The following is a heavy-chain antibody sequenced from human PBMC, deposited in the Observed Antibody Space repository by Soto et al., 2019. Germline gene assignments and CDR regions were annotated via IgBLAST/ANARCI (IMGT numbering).Heavy chain of an antibody. J-gene: IGHJ5*02. CDR2: MNPNNGNA. Sequence: QVQLVQSGAEVKKPGASVKVSCKASGYTFTSYDINGARQATGRGLEGMGWMNPNNGNAGYALKFQGRVTMTRNTSISTAYIELSSLRSEDTAMYYCARVSRGVRFDPWGQGTLVTVSS. CDR1: GYTFTSYD. D-gene: IGHD3-10*01. V-gene: IGHV1-8*01. CDR3: ARVSRGVRFDP.